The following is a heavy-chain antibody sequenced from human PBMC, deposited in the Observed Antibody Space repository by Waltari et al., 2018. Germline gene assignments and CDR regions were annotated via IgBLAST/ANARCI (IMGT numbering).Heavy chain of an antibody. Sequence: EVQLLESGGGLVQPGGSLRLSCAASGFTFSSYAMSWVRQAPGEGLEWVSSMRGNGGSTYYADSVKGLFTISRDKSKNTLYLQMTSLGAEDTAVYYCANVYDFWSGSTYAMDVWGQGTTVTVSS. CDR2: MRGNGGST. CDR3: ANVYDFWSGSTYAMDV. J-gene: IGHJ6*02. D-gene: IGHD3-3*01. V-gene: IGHV3-23*01. CDR1: GFTFSSYA.